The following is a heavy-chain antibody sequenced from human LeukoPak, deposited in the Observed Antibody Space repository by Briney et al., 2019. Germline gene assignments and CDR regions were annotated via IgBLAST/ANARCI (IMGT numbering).Heavy chain of an antibody. Sequence: GGSLRLSCAASGFTFSSYSMNWVRQAPGKGLEWVANIKQDGSEKYYVDSAKGRFTISRDNAKNSLYLQMNSLRAEDTAVYYCARPSGLLWFGDYYMDVWGKGTTVTVSS. CDR2: IKQDGSEK. J-gene: IGHJ6*03. D-gene: IGHD3-10*01. V-gene: IGHV3-7*01. CDR1: GFTFSSYS. CDR3: ARPSGLLWFGDYYMDV.